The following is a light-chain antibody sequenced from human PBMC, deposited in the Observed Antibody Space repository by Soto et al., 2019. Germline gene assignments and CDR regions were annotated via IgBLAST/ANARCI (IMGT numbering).Light chain of an antibody. Sequence: QSVLTQPPAASGTPGQRVTISCSGGNSNIGGNTVNWYQQFPGTAPKLVIHTDNQRPSGVPDRFSGSRSGTSASLAISGLQSDDEADYYCASWDDSLNGPVFGGGTQLTVL. CDR1: NSNIGGNT. CDR2: TDN. J-gene: IGLJ2*01. V-gene: IGLV1-44*01. CDR3: ASWDDSLNGPV.